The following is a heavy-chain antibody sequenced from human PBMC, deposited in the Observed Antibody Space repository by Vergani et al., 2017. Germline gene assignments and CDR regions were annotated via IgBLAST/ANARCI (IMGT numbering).Heavy chain of an antibody. CDR2: INPSGGST. J-gene: IGHJ5*02. Sequence: QVQLVQSGAAVKKPGASVKVSCKASGYTFTSYYMHWVRQAPGQGLEWMGIINPSGGSTSYAQKFQGRVTMTRDTSTSTVYMELSSLSSEDTAVYYCARGPHTAAAGRTLNWFDPWGQGTLVTVSS. CDR1: GYTFTSYY. CDR3: ARGPHTAAAGRTLNWFDP. V-gene: IGHV1-46*03. D-gene: IGHD6-13*01.